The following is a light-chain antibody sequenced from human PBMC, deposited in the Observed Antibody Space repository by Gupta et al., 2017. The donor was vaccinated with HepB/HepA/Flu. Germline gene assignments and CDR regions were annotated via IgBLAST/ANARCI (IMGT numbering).Light chain of an antibody. CDR1: QSVSSY. Sequence: IVLTQSPSTLSLSPGERATLPCSASQSVSSYLAWYQQKPGQAPRLLIYDASNRATGIPARFSGSGSGTDFTLTISSLEPEDFAVYYCQQHSNWPLTFGGGAKVEIK. CDR2: DAS. V-gene: IGKV3-11*01. J-gene: IGKJ4*01. CDR3: QQHSNWPLT.